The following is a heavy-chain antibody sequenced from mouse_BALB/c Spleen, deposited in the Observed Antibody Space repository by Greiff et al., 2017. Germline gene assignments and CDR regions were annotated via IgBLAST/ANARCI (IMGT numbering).Heavy chain of an antibody. D-gene: IGHD2-1*01. CDR2: ISSGSSTI. Sequence: VQLKESGGGLVQPGGSRKLSCAASGFTFSSFGMHWVRQAPEKGLEWVAYISSGSSTIYYADTVKGRFTISRANPKNTLFLQMTSLRSEDTAMYYCARSDGNFPFAYWGQGTLVTVSA. V-gene: IGHV5-17*02. J-gene: IGHJ3*01. CDR1: GFTFSSFG. CDR3: ARSDGNFPFAY.